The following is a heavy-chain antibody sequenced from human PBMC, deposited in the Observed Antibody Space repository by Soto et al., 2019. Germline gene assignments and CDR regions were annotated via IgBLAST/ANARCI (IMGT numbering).Heavy chain of an antibody. J-gene: IGHJ1*01. Sequence: EVQLVEAGGGLVQPGGFLRLSCAASGFSFSSHSMNWVRQAPGKGLEWVSYISSTSSIIYYADSVKGRFTTSRDNAKNSLYLQMNSLRDEDTAVYYVARAKGWPEISFHPWGQGTLVIVSS. CDR3: ARAKGWPEISFHP. V-gene: IGHV3-48*02. D-gene: IGHD2-15*01. CDR2: ISSTSSII. CDR1: GFSFSSHS.